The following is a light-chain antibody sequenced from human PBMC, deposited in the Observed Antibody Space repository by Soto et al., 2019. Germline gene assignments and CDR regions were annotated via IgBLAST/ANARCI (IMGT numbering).Light chain of an antibody. Sequence: EIVMTQSPATLSVSPGERATLGCRASQSISSNLAWYQQKPGQAPRLLIYGASTRATGISARFSGRGSGTEFTLTITNLQSEDFAVYYCQQYNNWPPYTCGQGTKVEI. CDR2: GAS. CDR3: QQYNNWPPYT. CDR1: QSISSN. V-gene: IGKV3-15*01. J-gene: IGKJ2*01.